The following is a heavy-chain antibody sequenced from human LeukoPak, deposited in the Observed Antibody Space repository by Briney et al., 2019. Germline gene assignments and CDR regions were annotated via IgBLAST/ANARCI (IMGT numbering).Heavy chain of an antibody. CDR1: GGSITSSNW. D-gene: IGHD6-13*01. CDR2: IYHSGTT. V-gene: IGHV4-4*02. CDR3: ARARGSSAPRDK. J-gene: IGHJ4*02. Sequence: PSGTLSLTCAVSGGSITSSNWWNWVRQPPGKGLEWIGEIYHSGTTNYNPSLKSRVTISLDNSKNQFSLELSSLTAAAPAVYYCARARGSSAPRDKWGQGTLVTVS.